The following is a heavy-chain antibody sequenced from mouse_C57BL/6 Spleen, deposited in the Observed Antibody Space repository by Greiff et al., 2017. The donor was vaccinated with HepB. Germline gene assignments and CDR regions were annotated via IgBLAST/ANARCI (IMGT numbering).Heavy chain of an antibody. V-gene: IGHV1-55*01. CDR2: IYPGSGST. J-gene: IGHJ2*01. Sequence: QVQLQQPGAELVKPGASVKMSCKASGYTFTSYWITWVKQRPGQGLAWIGDIYPGSGSTNYNEKFKSKATLTVDTSSSTAYMQLSSLTSEDSAVYYCAREEGYYADYLDYWGQGTTLTVSS. CDR1: GYTFTSYW. CDR3: AREEGYYADYLDY. D-gene: IGHD2-3*01.